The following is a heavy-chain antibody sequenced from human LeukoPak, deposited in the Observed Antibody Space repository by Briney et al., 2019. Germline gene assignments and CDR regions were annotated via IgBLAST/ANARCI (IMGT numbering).Heavy chain of an antibody. Sequence: SETLSLTCAVYGESSFSSYYWSWVRQTPGGALEWIGEINHSGYTNYNPSLKSRVTLSIDTSKNQFSLRLNSVTAADTAVYYCSRQVVGNDYWGQGTLVTVSS. CDR3: SRQVVGNDY. J-gene: IGHJ4*02. CDR2: INHSGYT. CDR1: GESSFSSYY. D-gene: IGHD3-22*01. V-gene: IGHV4-34*01.